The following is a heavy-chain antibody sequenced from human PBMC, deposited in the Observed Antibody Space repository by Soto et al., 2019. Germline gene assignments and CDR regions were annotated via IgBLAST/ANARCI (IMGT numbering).Heavy chain of an antibody. CDR1: GYTFTSYA. D-gene: IGHD3-16*02. CDR2: INASNGNT. J-gene: IGHJ3*02. Sequence: ASVKVSCKASGYTFTSYAMHWVRQAPGQRLEWMGIINASNGNTKYAQKFQGRVTMTRDTSTSTVYMELSSLRSVDTAVYYCARFQKVIPFDAFDIWGQGTMVTVSS. V-gene: IGHV1-3*01. CDR3: ARFQKVIPFDAFDI.